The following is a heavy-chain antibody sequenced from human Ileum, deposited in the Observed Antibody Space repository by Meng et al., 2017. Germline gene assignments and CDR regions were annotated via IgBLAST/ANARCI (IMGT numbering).Heavy chain of an antibody. V-gene: IGHV4-39*01. CDR2: IYYSGAT. J-gene: IGHJ4*02. D-gene: IGHD3-16*01. CDR1: GGAIRSTSNY. CDR3: ARRVHDGRHYHYFYY. Sequence: QVQLQESGPGLVKPSETLSLTCTVPGGAIRSTSNYGDWVRQSPGTRLVWIGCIYYSGATYYNPSLKSRVTMSVDTSKNQFSLRLSSVTASYTAVYFCARRVHDGRHYHYFYYWGQGALVTVSS.